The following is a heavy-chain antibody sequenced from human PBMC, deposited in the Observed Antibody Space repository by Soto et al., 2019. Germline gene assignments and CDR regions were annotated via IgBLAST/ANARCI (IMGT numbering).Heavy chain of an antibody. J-gene: IGHJ4*02. V-gene: IGHV3-74*01. CDR2: INIDGSST. CDR1: GFTLSSYW. CDR3: ARSRDGYNFVGDC. D-gene: IGHD5-12*01. Sequence: EVQLVESGGGLVQPGGSLRLSCAASGFTLSSYWMHWVRQAPGKGLVWVSCINIDGSSTSYADSVKGRFTISRDNAKNTLYLQVNSLRAEDTAVYYCARSRDGYNFVGDCWGQGTLVTVSS.